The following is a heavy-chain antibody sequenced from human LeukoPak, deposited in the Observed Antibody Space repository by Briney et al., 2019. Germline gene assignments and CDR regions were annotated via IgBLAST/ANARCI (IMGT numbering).Heavy chain of an antibody. D-gene: IGHD3-22*01. CDR3: ARYYDGAGQDDCFDY. CDR2: IDHDGSEQ. J-gene: IGHJ4*02. CDR1: GFTFSTFW. Sequence: GGSLRLSCAASGFTFSTFWMSWVRQAPGKGLEWVANIDHDGSEQYYMDSVKGRFTISRDNAKSSLYLQMSILRAEDTAVYYCARYYDGAGQDDCFDYWGQGTLVTVSS. V-gene: IGHV3-7*01.